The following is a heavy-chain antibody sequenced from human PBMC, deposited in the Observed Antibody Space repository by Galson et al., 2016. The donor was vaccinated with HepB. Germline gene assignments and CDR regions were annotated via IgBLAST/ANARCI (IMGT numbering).Heavy chain of an antibody. CDR2: ISWNSGSI. V-gene: IGHV3-9*01. CDR1: GFSLDAYA. Sequence: SLRLSCAASGFSLDAYAMHWVRQAPGKGLEWVSVISWNSGSIKYADSVKGRFTISRDSAKNSLYLQMNRLRPEDTVLYYCAKDMWGLSGRYKDALDVWGQGTMVTVSS. D-gene: IGHD1-26*01. CDR3: AKDMWGLSGRYKDALDV. J-gene: IGHJ3*01.